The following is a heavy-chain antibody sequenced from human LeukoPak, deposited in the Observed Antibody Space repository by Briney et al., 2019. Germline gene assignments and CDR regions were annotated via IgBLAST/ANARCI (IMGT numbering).Heavy chain of an antibody. J-gene: IGHJ4*02. Sequence: GRSLRLSCAASGFTFSSYGMHWVRQAPGKGLEWVSAISGSGGSTYYADSVKGRFTISRDNSKNTLYLQMNSLRAEDTAVYYCAKDCGGDCKGGFDYWGQGTLVTVSS. CDR2: ISGSGGST. CDR1: GFTFSSYG. CDR3: AKDCGGDCKGGFDY. V-gene: IGHV3-23*01. D-gene: IGHD2-21*02.